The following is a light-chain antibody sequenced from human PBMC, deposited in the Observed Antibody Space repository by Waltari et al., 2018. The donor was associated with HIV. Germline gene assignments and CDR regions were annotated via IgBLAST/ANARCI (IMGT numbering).Light chain of an antibody. Sequence: TQSPATLSVSPGERVTLSCRASQTVSTKLAWYQQKPGQAPRLLIYGASTRAPGLPARFSGSGSGTEFTLTISNLQSEDSAVYYCQQYNNWPPNTFGQGTKLEIK. CDR3: QQYNNWPPNT. V-gene: IGKV3-15*01. CDR1: QTVSTK. CDR2: GAS. J-gene: IGKJ2*01.